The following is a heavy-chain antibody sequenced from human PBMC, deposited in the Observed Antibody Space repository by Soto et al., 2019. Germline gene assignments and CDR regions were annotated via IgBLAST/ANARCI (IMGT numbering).Heavy chain of an antibody. CDR2: ISYDGSNK. V-gene: IGHV3-30*18. CDR3: AKPYGDYVEFYAFDI. D-gene: IGHD4-17*01. J-gene: IGHJ3*02. Sequence: QVQLVESGGGVVQPGRSLRLSCAASGFTFSSYGMHWVRQAPGKGLEWVAVISYDGSNKYYADSVKGRFTISRDNSKNTLYLQMNSMRAEATAVYYCAKPYGDYVEFYAFDIWGQGTMVTVSS. CDR1: GFTFSSYG.